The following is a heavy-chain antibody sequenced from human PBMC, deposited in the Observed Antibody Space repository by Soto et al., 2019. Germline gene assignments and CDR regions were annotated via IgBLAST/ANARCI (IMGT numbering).Heavy chain of an antibody. Sequence: EVQLLESGGGLVQPGGSLRLSCAASGFTFSSYAMSWVRQAPGKGLEWVSAISGSGGSTYYADSVKGRFTISRDNSKNTLYLQMNRLIAEETTVYYRANTPATIVVVTAAMTYYYYYMDVWGKGTMVTVSS. V-gene: IGHV3-23*01. CDR2: ISGSGGST. D-gene: IGHD2-2*01. CDR3: ANTPATIVVVTAAMTYYYYYMDV. CDR1: GFTFSSYA. J-gene: IGHJ6*03.